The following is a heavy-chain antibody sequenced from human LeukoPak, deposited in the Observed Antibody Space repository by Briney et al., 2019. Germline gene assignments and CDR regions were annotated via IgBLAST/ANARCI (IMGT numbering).Heavy chain of an antibody. CDR3: ARAQGRYFDWAYFDY. Sequence: PGRSLRLSCAASGFTFSSYAMHWVRQAPGKGLEWVAVISYDGSNKYYADSVKGRFTISRDNSKNTLYLQMNSLRAEDTAVYYCARAQGRYFDWAYFDYWGQGTLVTVSS. D-gene: IGHD3-9*01. CDR2: ISYDGSNK. V-gene: IGHV3-30-3*01. J-gene: IGHJ4*02. CDR1: GFTFSSYA.